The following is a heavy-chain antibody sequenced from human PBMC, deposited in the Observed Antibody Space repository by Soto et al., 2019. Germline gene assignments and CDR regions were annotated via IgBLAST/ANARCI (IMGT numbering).Heavy chain of an antibody. D-gene: IGHD3-22*01. CDR1: GFTFSSYG. CDR2: IWYDGSNK. Sequence: GGSLRLSCAASGFTFSSYGMHWVRQAPGKGLEWVAVIWYDGSNKYYADSVKGRFTISRDNSKNTLYLQMNSLRAEDTAVYYCARGTPRHYYDSSGYYYVFDYWGQGTLVTVSS. J-gene: IGHJ4*02. V-gene: IGHV3-33*01. CDR3: ARGTPRHYYDSSGYYYVFDY.